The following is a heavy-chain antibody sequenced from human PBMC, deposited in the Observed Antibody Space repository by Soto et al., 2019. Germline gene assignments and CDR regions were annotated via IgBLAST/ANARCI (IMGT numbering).Heavy chain of an antibody. CDR2: TSYTGNT. J-gene: IGHJ4*02. V-gene: IGHV4-59*01. Sequence: SETLSLTCIVSGGSITSYHWSWIRQFPGKGLEWIAYTSYTGNTNYNPSLQSRVTISMDTSKNQLSLKLTSMTAADTAVYYCARDRSGVLWFGELSPPANFDYWGQGTLVTVSS. D-gene: IGHD3-10*01. CDR3: ARDRSGVLWFGELSPPANFDY. CDR1: GGSITSYH.